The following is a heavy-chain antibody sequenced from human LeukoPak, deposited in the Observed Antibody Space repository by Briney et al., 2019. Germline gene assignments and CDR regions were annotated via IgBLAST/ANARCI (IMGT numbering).Heavy chain of an antibody. V-gene: IGHV3-53*01. J-gene: IGHJ3*02. Sequence: GGSLRLSCAASGFTVSSSFIYWVRRAPGKGLEWVSFIHRDDKTYYADSVKGRFTMSRDSSKNTLYLQMNSLRAEDTAVYYCAKGLVRAFDIWGQGTMVTVSS. CDR3: AKGLVRAFDI. D-gene: IGHD6-19*01. CDR2: IHRDDKT. CDR1: GFTVSSSF.